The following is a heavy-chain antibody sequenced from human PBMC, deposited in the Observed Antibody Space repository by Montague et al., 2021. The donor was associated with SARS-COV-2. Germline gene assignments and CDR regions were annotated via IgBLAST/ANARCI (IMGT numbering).Heavy chain of an antibody. CDR2: VKHSGDT. CDR1: GGSFSGYS. Sequence: SETLSLTCAVHGGSFSGYSWIWIRQPPGKGLEWIGEVKHSGDTKYNTSLKSRVAISIDTSKNQFSLKLSSVTAPDTAVYYCARLGDGVEPSPILGLGPFHYYYYIDVWGKGTAVIVSS. V-gene: IGHV4-34*01. J-gene: IGHJ6*03. CDR3: ARLGDGVEPSPILGLGPFHYYYYIDV. D-gene: IGHD2-21*01.